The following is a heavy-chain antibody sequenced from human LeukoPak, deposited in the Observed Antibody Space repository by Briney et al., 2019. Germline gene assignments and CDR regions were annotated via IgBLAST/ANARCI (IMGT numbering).Heavy chain of an antibody. J-gene: IGHJ3*02. D-gene: IGHD3-22*01. CDR1: GFTFSNAW. CDR2: IKSKTDGGTT. CDR3: TTDWAYYYDSSGYLDAFDI. V-gene: IGHV3-15*01. Sequence: GGSLRLSCAASGFTFSNAWMSWVRQAPGKGLEWVGRIKSKTDGGTTDYAAPVKGRFTISRDDSKNTLYLQMNSLKTEDTAVYYCTTDWAYYYDSSGYLDAFDIWGQGTMVTVSS.